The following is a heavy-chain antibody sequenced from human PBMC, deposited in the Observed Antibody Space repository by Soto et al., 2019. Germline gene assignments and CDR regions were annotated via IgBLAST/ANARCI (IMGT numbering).Heavy chain of an antibody. CDR1: GYTFTSYD. J-gene: IGHJ4*02. CDR3: ARDPYCISTSCYGPTFDY. Sequence: QVQLVQSGAEVKKPGASVKVSCKASGYTFTSYDINWVRQATGQGLEWMGWMNPNSGNTGYAQKFQGRVTMTRNTSISTAYMELSSLRSEDTAVYYCARDPYCISTSCYGPTFDYWGQGTMVTVSS. D-gene: IGHD2-2*01. CDR2: MNPNSGNT. V-gene: IGHV1-8*01.